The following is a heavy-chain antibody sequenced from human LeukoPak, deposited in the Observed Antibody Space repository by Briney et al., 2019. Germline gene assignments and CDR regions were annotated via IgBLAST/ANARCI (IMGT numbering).Heavy chain of an antibody. V-gene: IGHV1-8*01. CDR3: ARGRGWLPQNDY. CDR1: GYTFTSYD. J-gene: IGHJ4*02. CDR2: MNPNSANT. D-gene: IGHD5-24*01. Sequence: ASVTVSCKASGYTFTSYDINWVRQATGQGLEWMGWMNPNSANTGYAQKFQGRVTMTRNTSISTAYMELSSLRSEDTAVYYCARGRGWLPQNDYWGQGTLVTVSS.